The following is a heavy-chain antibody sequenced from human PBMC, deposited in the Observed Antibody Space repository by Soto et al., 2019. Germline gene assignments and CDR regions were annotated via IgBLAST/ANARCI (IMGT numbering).Heavy chain of an antibody. Sequence: GGSMRLSCAASGVTFSSSSMNGVRQAPGKGLEWVSSISSSSSYIYYADSVKGRFTISRDNAKNSLYLQMNSLRAEDTAVYYCARRGDYYYGMDVWGQGTTVTVSS. CDR2: ISSSSSYI. V-gene: IGHV3-21*01. CDR1: GVTFSSSS. J-gene: IGHJ6*02. CDR3: ARRGDYYYGMDV.